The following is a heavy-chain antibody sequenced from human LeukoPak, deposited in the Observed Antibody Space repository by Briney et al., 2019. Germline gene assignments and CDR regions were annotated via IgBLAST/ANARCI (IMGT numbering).Heavy chain of an antibody. CDR1: GYTFTSND. J-gene: IGHJ3*02. CDR3: ARERRDDYNWDASHI. D-gene: IGHD5-24*01. Sequence: ASVKVSCKASGYTFTSNDISWVRQAPGQGLEWMGWISTYNGNTNYPQKLQGRVTMTTDTSTSTAYMELRSLRSDDTAVYYCARERRDDYNWDASHIWGQGTMVTVSS. V-gene: IGHV1-18*01. CDR2: ISTYNGNT.